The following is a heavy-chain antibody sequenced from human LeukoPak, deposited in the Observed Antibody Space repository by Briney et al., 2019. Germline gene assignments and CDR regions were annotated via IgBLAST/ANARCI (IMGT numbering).Heavy chain of an antibody. CDR2: VTGSGGNT. CDR1: GFTFSSYA. V-gene: IGHV3-23*01. Sequence: GGSLRLSCAASGFTFSSYAMSWVRQAPGKGLEWVSPVTGSGGNTFYADSVRGRFTLSRDHSKNTLYVQMNSLRAEDTAVYYCAKGVDSGTSYYFDYWGQGTLVTVSS. D-gene: IGHD1-26*01. J-gene: IGHJ4*02. CDR3: AKGVDSGTSYYFDY.